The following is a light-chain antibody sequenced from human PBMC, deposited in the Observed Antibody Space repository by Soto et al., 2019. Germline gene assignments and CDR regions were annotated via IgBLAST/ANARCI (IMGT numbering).Light chain of an antibody. CDR1: QSIVSY. J-gene: IGKJ2*02. CDR3: QQTYSGPRT. V-gene: IGKV1-39*01. Sequence: DLQMTQSPSSLSASVGDRVTITCRSSQSIVSYLNWYQQKPGRAPQLLIYAASSLQSGVPARFSGGGSGTDFTLSISSLQPEDSAIYYCQQTYSGPRTFGQGTKLEIK. CDR2: AAS.